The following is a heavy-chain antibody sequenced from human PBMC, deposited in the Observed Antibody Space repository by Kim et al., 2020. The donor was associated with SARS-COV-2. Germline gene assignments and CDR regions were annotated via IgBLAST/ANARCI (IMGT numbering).Heavy chain of an antibody. V-gene: IGHV3-9*01. D-gene: IGHD3-22*01. CDR1: GFTFGDYA. Sequence: GGSLRLSCAASGFTFGDYAMHWVRQAPGKGLEWVSGISWNSGSIGYADSVKGRFTISRDNAKNSLYLQMNSLRAEDTALYYCAKSDYDSSGYVQYYFDYWGQGTLVTVSS. J-gene: IGHJ4*02. CDR3: AKSDYDSSGYVQYYFDY. CDR2: ISWNSGSI.